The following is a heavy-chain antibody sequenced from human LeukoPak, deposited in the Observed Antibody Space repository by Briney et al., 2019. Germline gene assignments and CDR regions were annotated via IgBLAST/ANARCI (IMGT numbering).Heavy chain of an antibody. CDR2: IYYSGST. D-gene: IGHD6-19*01. Sequence: PSETLSLTCTVSGGSISSSSYYWGWIRQPPGKGLEWIGSIYYSGSTYYNPSLKSRVTISVDTSKNQFSLKLSSVTAADTAVYYCAGDDSGWYGIDYWGQGTLVTVSS. V-gene: IGHV4-39*07. J-gene: IGHJ4*02. CDR1: GGSISSSSYY. CDR3: AGDDSGWYGIDY.